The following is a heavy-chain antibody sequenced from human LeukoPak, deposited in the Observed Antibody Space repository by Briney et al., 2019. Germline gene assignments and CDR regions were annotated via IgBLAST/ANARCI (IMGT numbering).Heavy chain of an antibody. V-gene: IGHV4-39*01. CDR1: GGSISSSSYY. CDR2: IYYSGST. J-gene: IGHJ4*02. Sequence: SETLSLTCTVSGGSISSSSYYWGWIRQPPGKGLEWIGSIYYSGSTYYNPSLKSRVTISVDTSKNQFSLKLSSVTAADTAVYYCARRGLAARPSPFDYWGQGTLVTVSS. D-gene: IGHD6-6*01. CDR3: ARRGLAARPSPFDY.